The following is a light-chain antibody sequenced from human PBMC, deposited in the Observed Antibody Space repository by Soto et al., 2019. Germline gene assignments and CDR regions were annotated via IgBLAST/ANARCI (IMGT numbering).Light chain of an antibody. Sequence: EMVMTQSPATLSVSPGERVTLSCRASESVHSNLAWYQQKPGQGPSLLIYYASTRFTGVPDRVSGSGSGTDFTLTISSLQSEDFGVYYCQHYSNWPPTFGPGTKVEIK. J-gene: IGKJ3*01. V-gene: IGKV3-15*01. CDR3: QHYSNWPPT. CDR2: YAS. CDR1: ESVHSN.